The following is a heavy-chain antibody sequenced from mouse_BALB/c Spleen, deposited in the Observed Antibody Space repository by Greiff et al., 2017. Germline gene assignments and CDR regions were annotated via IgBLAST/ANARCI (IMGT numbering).Heavy chain of an antibody. V-gene: IGHV1-4*01. CDR1: GYTFTSYT. J-gene: IGHJ4*01. CDR3: ERWHGNYYAMDY. CDR2: INPSSGYT. D-gene: IGHD1-1*01. Sequence: QVQLQQSGAELARPGASVKMSCKASGYTFTSYTMHWVKQRPGQGPEWIGYINPSSGYTNYNQKFKDKATLTADKSSSTAYMQLSSLTSEDSAVYYCERWHGNYYAMDYWGQGTSVTVSS.